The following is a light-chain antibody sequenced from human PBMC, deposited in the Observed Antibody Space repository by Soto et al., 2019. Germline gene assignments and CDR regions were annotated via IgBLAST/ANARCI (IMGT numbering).Light chain of an antibody. CDR1: QGISSW. CDR3: QQYYTYST. J-gene: IGKJ5*01. CDR2: DAS. Sequence: DIQMTQSPSSLSASVGDRVTITCRASQGISSWLAWYQQKPGKAPKPLIFDASTLKTGVPSRFGGSGSGAEFNFTITGLQPDDFATYFCQQYYTYSTFGQGTRLE. V-gene: IGKV1-5*01.